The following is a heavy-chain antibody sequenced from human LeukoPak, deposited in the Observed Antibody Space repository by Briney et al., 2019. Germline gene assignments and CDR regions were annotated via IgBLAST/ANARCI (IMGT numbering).Heavy chain of an antibody. CDR1: GGSISSYY. J-gene: IGHJ4*02. CDR3: ARDNPSPPAFDY. D-gene: IGHD1-14*01. Sequence: SETLSLTCTVSGGSISSYYWSWIRQPAGKGLEWIGRIYTSGSTNYIPSLKSRVTMSVDTSKNQFSLKLSSVTAADTAVYYCARDNPSPPAFDYWGQGTLVTVSS. CDR2: IYTSGST. V-gene: IGHV4-4*07.